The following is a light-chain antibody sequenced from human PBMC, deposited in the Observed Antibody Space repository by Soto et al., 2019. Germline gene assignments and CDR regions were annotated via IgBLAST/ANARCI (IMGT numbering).Light chain of an antibody. CDR3: QQYNSYSRIT. V-gene: IGKV1-5*03. CDR1: QNLNNW. J-gene: IGKJ5*01. Sequence: DIQLTQSPSSLSAVVGDRVTITCRASQNLNNWLAWYQQAPGTAPKLLIYKASVLASGVSSRFSGSGSGTEFTLTISSLQLEDFATYYCQQYNSYSRITFGQGTRLDI. CDR2: KAS.